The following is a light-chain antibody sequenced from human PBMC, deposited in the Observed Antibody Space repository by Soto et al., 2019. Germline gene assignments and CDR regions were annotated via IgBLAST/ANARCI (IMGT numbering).Light chain of an antibody. CDR3: QHYNSYSEA. Sequence: QLTQSPSSLSASVGDRGTITCRASQGIASYLAWYQQKPGQAPNLLIYAASTLQSGVPSRFSGSGSGTDFTLTISSLQPEDFATYYCQHYNSYSEAFGQGTRLEIK. CDR2: AAS. CDR1: QGIASY. V-gene: IGKV1-9*01. J-gene: IGKJ5*01.